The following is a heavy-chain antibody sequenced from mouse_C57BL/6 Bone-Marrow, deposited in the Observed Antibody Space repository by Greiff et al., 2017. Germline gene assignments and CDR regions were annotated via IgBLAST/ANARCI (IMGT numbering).Heavy chain of an antibody. J-gene: IGHJ4*01. CDR1: GFTFSDYY. CDR3: ARQGWLLYAMDY. Sequence: VQRVESGGGLVQPGGSLKLSCAASGFTFSDYYMYWVRQTPEKRLEWVAYISNGGGSTYYPDTVKGRFTISRDNAKNTLYLQMSRLKSEDTAMYYCARQGWLLYAMDYWGQGTSVTVSS. V-gene: IGHV5-12*01. D-gene: IGHD2-3*01. CDR2: ISNGGGST.